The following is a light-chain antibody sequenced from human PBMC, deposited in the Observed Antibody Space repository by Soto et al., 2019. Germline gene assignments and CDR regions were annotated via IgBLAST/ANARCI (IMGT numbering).Light chain of an antibody. CDR2: GAS. V-gene: IGKV3-20*01. CDR1: QSVTSNY. Sequence: ETVLTQSPGSLSLSPGERATLSCRASQSVTSNYLAWYQQKPGQAPRLLIYGASNRATGIPDRFSGSGSGTDFTLTISGLEPEDFAVYSCQQYGTSPTFGGGTKVEIK. CDR3: QQYGTSPT. J-gene: IGKJ4*01.